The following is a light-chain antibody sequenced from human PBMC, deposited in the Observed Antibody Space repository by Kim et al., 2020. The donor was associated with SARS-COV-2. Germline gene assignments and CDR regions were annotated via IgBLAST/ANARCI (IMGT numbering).Light chain of an antibody. CDR3: QQYGSSPQT. CDR1: HGVSHSY. V-gene: IGKV3-20*01. Sequence: LSAGGKATHTGRARHGVSHSYLAGYEQKPGHAPGPLIDGASSRATGIPDRFSGSGSGTDFTLNISRLEPEDFEVYYCQQYGSSPQTFGQGTKLEI. J-gene: IGKJ2*01. CDR2: GAS.